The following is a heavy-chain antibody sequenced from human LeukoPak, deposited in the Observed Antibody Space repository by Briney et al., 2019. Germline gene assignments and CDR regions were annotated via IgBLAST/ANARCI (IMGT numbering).Heavy chain of an antibody. CDR3: ATTRGDFDYYGMDV. V-gene: IGHV3-30*03. Sequence: GGSLRLSCAASGFTFSSYGMHWVRQAPGKGLEWVAVISYDGSNKYYADSVKGRFTISRDNSKNTLYLQMNSLRAEDTAVYYCATTRGDFDYYGMDVWGQGTTVTVSS. D-gene: IGHD2-21*01. CDR2: ISYDGSNK. CDR1: GFTFSSYG. J-gene: IGHJ6*02.